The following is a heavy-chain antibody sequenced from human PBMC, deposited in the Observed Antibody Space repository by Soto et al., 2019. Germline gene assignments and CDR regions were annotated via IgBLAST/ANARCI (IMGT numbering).Heavy chain of an antibody. CDR1: GFNLSHPW. D-gene: IGHD3-9*01. Sequence: PGGSLRLSCVASGFNLSHPWITWVRQAAGKGLEWVGRIKSKTDGGTADYAAPVKGRATISRDDSKNTVYLQMNSLKTEDTAVYYCTTGIYYDILTGYHNVAYWGQGALVTVS. V-gene: IGHV3-15*01. CDR2: IKSKTDGGTA. J-gene: IGHJ4*02. CDR3: TTGIYYDILTGYHNVAY.